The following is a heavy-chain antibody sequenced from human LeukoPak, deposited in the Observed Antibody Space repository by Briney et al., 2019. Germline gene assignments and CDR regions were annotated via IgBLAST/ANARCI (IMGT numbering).Heavy chain of an antibody. CDR3: ARGVWNYDFDY. Sequence: PGGSLRLSCAASGFIFTDYWMYWVRQAPGRGLAWVANIKEDGSEKNYVDSVKGRFTISRDNSKNTLYLQMNSLRAEDTAVYYCARGVWNYDFDYWGQGTLVTVSS. J-gene: IGHJ4*02. CDR2: IKEDGSEK. V-gene: IGHV3-7*03. CDR1: GFIFTDYW. D-gene: IGHD1-7*01.